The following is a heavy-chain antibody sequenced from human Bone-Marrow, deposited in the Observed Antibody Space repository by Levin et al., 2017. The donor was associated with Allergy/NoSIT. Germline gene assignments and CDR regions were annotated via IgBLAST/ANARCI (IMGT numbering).Heavy chain of an antibody. Sequence: GESLKISCEGLGFDFATTWIAWVRQMPGKGLEWMGIIYPGDSDVSYSPSFQGQVTISVDTSVNTAFLHWRSLKASDNGIFYCARLWNSFTSITRSFDVWGQGTKVTVSP. J-gene: IGHJ3*01. CDR1: GFDFATTW. CDR3: ARLWNSFTSITRSFDV. D-gene: IGHD5-12*01. CDR2: IYPGDSDV. V-gene: IGHV5-51*01.